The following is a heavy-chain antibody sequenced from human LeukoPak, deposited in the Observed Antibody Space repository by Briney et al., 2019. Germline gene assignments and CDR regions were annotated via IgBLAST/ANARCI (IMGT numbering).Heavy chain of an antibody. D-gene: IGHD3-22*01. CDR3: ARVDDSNVPGLEF. J-gene: IGHJ4*02. V-gene: IGHV3-7*05. Sequence: GGSLRLSCAASGFTFSSYWMSWVRQAPGKGLEWVANIKQDGSEKYYVDSVKGRFTISRDNAKNSLYLQMNSLRAEDTALYYCARVDDSNVPGLEFWGQGSLVTVSS. CDR1: GFTFSSYW. CDR2: IKQDGSEK.